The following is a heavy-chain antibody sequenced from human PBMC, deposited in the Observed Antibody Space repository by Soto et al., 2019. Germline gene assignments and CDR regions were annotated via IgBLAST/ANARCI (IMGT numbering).Heavy chain of an antibody. D-gene: IGHD3-22*01. V-gene: IGHV3-30*18. J-gene: IGHJ6*02. CDR1: GFTFDTFG. CDR2: ILYDGSNK. Sequence: GGSLRLSCAASGFTFDTFGMHWVRQAPGKGLEWVALILYDGSNKYYADSVKGRFTISRDNSKNTLFLEMTSLRPEDTAVYYCAKRTYDSSGFCPDDYYGMDVWGQRTTVTVAS. CDR3: AKRTYDSSGFCPDDYYGMDV.